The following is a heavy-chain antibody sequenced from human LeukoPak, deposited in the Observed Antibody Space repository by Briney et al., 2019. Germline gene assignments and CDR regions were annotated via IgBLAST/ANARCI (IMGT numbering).Heavy chain of an antibody. CDR1: GFTFDDYA. J-gene: IGHJ4*02. V-gene: IGHV3-23*01. CDR3: AKDITYYDFWSGYSPPDY. D-gene: IGHD3-3*01. CDR2: ISGSGGST. Sequence: GRSLRLSCAASGFTFDDYAMHWVRQAPGKGLEWVSAISGSGGSTYYANSVKGRFTISRDNSKNTLYLQMNSLRAEDTAVYYCAKDITYYDFWSGYSPPDYWGQGTLVTVSS.